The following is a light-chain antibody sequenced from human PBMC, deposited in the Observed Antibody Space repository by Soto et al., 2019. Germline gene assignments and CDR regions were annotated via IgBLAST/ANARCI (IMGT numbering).Light chain of an antibody. CDR2: AAS. CDR1: QSISSY. J-gene: IGKJ4*01. CDR3: QQTYSTPLT. V-gene: IGKV1-39*01. Sequence: DIQMTQSPSSVSASVGDRVTITCRASQSISSYLNWYQQKPGKAPKLLINAASSLQSGVPSRFSGSGSGTDFTLTISSLQPEDFATYYCQQTYSTPLTFGGGTKVDIK.